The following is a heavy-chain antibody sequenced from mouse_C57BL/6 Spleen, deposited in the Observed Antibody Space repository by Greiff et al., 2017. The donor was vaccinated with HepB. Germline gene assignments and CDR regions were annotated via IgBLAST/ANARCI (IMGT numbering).Heavy chain of an antibody. V-gene: IGHV1-59*01. CDR3: ARGGATVVATPYYFDY. D-gene: IGHD1-1*01. J-gene: IGHJ2*01. Sequence: QVQLKQPGAELVRPGTSVKLSCKASGYTFTSYWMHWVKQRPGQGLEWIGVIDPSDSYTNYNQKFKGKATLTVDTSSSTAYMQLSSLTSEDSAVYYCARGGATVVATPYYFDYWGQGTTLTVSS. CDR1: GYTFTSYW. CDR2: IDPSDSYT.